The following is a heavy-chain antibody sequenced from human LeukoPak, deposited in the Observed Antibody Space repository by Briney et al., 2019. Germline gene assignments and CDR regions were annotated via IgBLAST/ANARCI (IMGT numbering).Heavy chain of an antibody. CDR3: TTDGVGVEGATYDY. Sequence: GGSLRLSCAASGFTFSSYSMNWVRQAPGKGLEWVGRIKAKAHGGTIEYAAPVKGRFTISRDDSKNTLYLQMNSLKTEDTAVYYCTTDGVGVEGATYDYWGQGTLVTVSS. CDR2: IKAKAHGGTI. J-gene: IGHJ4*02. V-gene: IGHV3-15*01. CDR1: GFTFSSYS. D-gene: IGHD1-26*01.